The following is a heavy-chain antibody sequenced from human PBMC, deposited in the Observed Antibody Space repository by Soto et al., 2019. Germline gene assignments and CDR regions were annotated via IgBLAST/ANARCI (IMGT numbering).Heavy chain of an antibody. CDR2: ISGSGGST. J-gene: IGHJ4*02. D-gene: IGHD6-19*01. CDR3: AKDKGRTVAPFDY. CDR1: GFTFSSYA. V-gene: IGHV3-23*01. Sequence: HPGGSLRLSCAASGFTFSSYAMSWVRQAPGKGLEWVSAISGSGGSTYYADSVKGRFTISRDNSKNTLYLQMNSLRAEDAAVYYCAKDKGRTVAPFDYWGQGTLVTVSS.